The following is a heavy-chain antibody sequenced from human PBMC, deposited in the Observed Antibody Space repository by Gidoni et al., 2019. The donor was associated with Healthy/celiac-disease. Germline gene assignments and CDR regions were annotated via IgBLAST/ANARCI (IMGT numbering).Heavy chain of an antibody. J-gene: IGHJ5*02. CDR3: ARRISDYDILTGYYGGWFDP. V-gene: IGHV4-39*01. D-gene: IGHD3-9*01. CDR2: ST. Sequence: STYYNPSLKSRVTISVDTSKNQFSLKLSSVTAADTAVYYCARRISDYDILTGYYGGWFDPWGQGTLVTVSS.